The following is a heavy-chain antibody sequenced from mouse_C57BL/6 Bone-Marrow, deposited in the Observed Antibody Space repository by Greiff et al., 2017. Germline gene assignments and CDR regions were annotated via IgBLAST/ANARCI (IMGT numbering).Heavy chain of an antibody. V-gene: IGHV1-26*01. CDR3: ARDGYSWFAY. J-gene: IGHJ3*01. CDR1: GYTFTDYY. D-gene: IGHD2-3*01. CDR2: INPNNGGT. Sequence: EVQLQQSGPELVKPGASVKISCKASGYTFTDYYMNWVKQSHGKSLEWIGDINPNNGGTSYNQKFKGKATLTVDTSSSTAYMELRSLTSEDSAVYYCARDGYSWFAYWGQGTLVTVSA.